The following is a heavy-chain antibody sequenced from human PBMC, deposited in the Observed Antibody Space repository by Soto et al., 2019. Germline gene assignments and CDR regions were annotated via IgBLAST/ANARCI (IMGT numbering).Heavy chain of an antibody. CDR3: ARDYYGMDV. V-gene: IGHV4-30-2*06. CDR2: TYQSGSA. J-gene: IGHJ6*02. Sequence: SETLSLTCTVSGGSISSGGYSWTWIRQSPGKGLEWIGYTYQSGSAYYNPSLKSRVTISVDRPKNQFSLNLTSVTAADTAVYYCARDYYGMDVWGQGTTVTVSS. CDR1: GGSISSGGYS.